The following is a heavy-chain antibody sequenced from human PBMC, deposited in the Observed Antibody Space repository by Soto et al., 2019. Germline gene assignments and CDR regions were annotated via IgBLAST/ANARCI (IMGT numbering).Heavy chain of an antibody. Sequence: PGGSLRLSCAASGFTFSSYAMHWVRQSPGEGLEWVAVISYDGSNKYYADSVKGRFTISRDNSKNTLYLQMNSLRAEDTAVYYCARDKGISVAARRRWFDPWGQGTLVTVSS. V-gene: IGHV3-30-3*01. CDR1: GFTFSSYA. CDR3: ARDKGISVAARRRWFDP. D-gene: IGHD6-6*01. CDR2: ISYDGSNK. J-gene: IGHJ5*02.